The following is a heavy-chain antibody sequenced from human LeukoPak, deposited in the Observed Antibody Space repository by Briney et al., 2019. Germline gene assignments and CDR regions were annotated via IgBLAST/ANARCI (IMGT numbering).Heavy chain of an antibody. J-gene: IGHJ5*02. V-gene: IGHV4-31*03. D-gene: IGHD2-2*01. Sequence: SETLSLTCTVSGGSISSGGYYWSWIRQHPGKDLEWIGYIYYSGRTHYNPSLKSRITISVDTPKNQFSLRLSSVTAADTAVYYCARLYSSRDNWFDPWGQGTLVTVSS. CDR3: ARLYSSRDNWFDP. CDR2: IYYSGRT. CDR1: GGSISSGGYY.